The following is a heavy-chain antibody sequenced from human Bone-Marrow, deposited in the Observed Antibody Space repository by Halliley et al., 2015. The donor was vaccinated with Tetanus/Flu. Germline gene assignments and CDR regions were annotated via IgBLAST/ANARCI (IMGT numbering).Heavy chain of an antibody. V-gene: IGHV4-34*01. CDR2: LTHNGRT. CDR3: ARGDYAANVYFDY. J-gene: IGHJ4*02. D-gene: IGHD4-17*01. Sequence: LEWIGELTHNGRTDYSPSLKSRLTISVDTSKKQFSLKLTSVTAADAAIYYCARGDYAANVYFDYWGPGTLVTVSS.